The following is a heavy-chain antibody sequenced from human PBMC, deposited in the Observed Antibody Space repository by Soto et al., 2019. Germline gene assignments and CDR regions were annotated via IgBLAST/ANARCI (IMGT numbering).Heavy chain of an antibody. CDR1: GFTFSTYA. D-gene: IGHD2-15*01. J-gene: IGHJ4*02. CDR3: AKDDCSGGSCSFDY. V-gene: IGHV3-23*01. CDR2: ISGSGGST. Sequence: EVQLLESGGGLVQPGGSLRLSCAASGFTFSTYAMNWVRQAPGEGLEWVSAISGSGGSTYYADSVKGRFTISRDNSKNTLYLQMNSLRAADTAVYYSAKDDCSGGSCSFDYWGQGTLVTVSS.